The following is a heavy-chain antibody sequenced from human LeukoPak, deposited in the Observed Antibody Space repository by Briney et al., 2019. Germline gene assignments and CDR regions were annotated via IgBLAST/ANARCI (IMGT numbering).Heavy chain of an antibody. D-gene: IGHD1-14*01. J-gene: IGHJ4*02. V-gene: IGHV3-66*01. CDR2: IYSGGRT. CDR3: ARVVAYRAY. Sequence: GGSLRLSCAASGFTVSSNYMSWVRQAPGKGLEWVSVIYSGGRTYYADSVKCRFTISRDNSKNTLYLQMNSLRVEDTAVYYCARVVAYRAYWGQGTLVTVSS. CDR1: GFTVSSNY.